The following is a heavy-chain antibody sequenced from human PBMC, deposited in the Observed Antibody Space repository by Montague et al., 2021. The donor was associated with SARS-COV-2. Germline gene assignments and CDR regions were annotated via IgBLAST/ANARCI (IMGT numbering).Heavy chain of an antibody. CDR1: GFTFSSYS. CDR2: ISTSSSTI. Sequence: SLRLSCAASGFTFSSYSMNWVRQAPGKGLEWVSFISTSSSTIYYADSVKGRFTISRDNAKNSLYLQMNSLRDEDTAVYYCARDGGTITIFGVLPMLRYFDYWGQGTLVTVSS. J-gene: IGHJ4*02. CDR3: ARDGGTITIFGVLPMLRYFDY. D-gene: IGHD3-3*01. V-gene: IGHV3-48*02.